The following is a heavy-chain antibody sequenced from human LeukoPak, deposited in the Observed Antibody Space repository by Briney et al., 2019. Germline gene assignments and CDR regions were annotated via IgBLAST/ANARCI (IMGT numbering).Heavy chain of an antibody. CDR3: ARGYTADTFDI. Sequence: SETLSLTCTVSGGSISTYYWSWIRQPPGKGLEWIGYIYYSDTTNYNPSLTSRVTISLDTSNNEFSLRSTSVTAADTAVYYCARGYTADTFDIWGQGTMVTVSS. J-gene: IGHJ3*02. CDR2: IYYSDTT. D-gene: IGHD2-21*02. V-gene: IGHV4-59*01. CDR1: GGSISTYY.